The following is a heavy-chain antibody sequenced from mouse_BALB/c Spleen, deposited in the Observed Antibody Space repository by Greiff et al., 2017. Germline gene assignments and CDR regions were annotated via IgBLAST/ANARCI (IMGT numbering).Heavy chain of an antibody. Sequence: EVQLVESGGGLVQPGGSRKLSCAASGFTFSSFGMHWVRQAPEKGLEWVAYISSGSSTIYYADTVKGRFTISRDNPKNTLFLQMTSLRSEDTAMYYCARQTARGGYYAMDYWGQGTSVTVSS. V-gene: IGHV5-17*02. CDR2: ISSGSSTI. CDR1: GFTFSSFG. J-gene: IGHJ4*01. CDR3: ARQTARGGYYAMDY. D-gene: IGHD1-2*01.